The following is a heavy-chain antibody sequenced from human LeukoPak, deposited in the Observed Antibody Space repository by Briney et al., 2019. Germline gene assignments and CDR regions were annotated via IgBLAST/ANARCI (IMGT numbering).Heavy chain of an antibody. Sequence: PSETLSLTCTVSGGYISNYYWTWIRQPPGKGLEWVGYIYYSGSTNYNPSLKSRVTMSVDTSKNQFSLKLNSVTAADTAVYYCARFQAPDKRQLDSWGQGTLVTVSS. CDR2: IYYSGST. V-gene: IGHV4-59*01. D-gene: IGHD6-6*01. CDR3: ARFQAPDKRQLDS. J-gene: IGHJ4*02. CDR1: GGYISNYY.